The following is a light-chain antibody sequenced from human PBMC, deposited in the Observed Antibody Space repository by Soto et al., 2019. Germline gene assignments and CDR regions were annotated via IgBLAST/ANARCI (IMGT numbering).Light chain of an antibody. CDR3: CSFAGGPYV. J-gene: IGLJ1*01. CDR1: SSDVGNYNL. CDR2: EVT. V-gene: IGLV2-23*02. Sequence: QSALTQPASVSGSPGQSITISCTGTSSDVGNYNLVSWYQQHPGKAPTVLIFEVTKRPSGVSHRFSASRSGNTASLTISGLQAEDDADYYCCSFAGGPYVFGTGTKVTVL.